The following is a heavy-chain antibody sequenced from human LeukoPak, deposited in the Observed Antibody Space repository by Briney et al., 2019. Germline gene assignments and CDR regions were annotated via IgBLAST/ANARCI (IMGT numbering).Heavy chain of an antibody. Sequence: SQTLSLTCAVSGGSVSRGGYSWGWSPQPPGQGLEGIGYYYHSGSTHYNPSRKSRVTISEDKTNNQLSLQLSFVTAADTAVYYCARGGSSWPFDPWGQGTLVTVSS. CDR2: YYHSGST. V-gene: IGHV4-30-2*01. CDR3: ARGGSSWPFDP. CDR1: GGSVSRGGYS. J-gene: IGHJ5*02. D-gene: IGHD6-13*01.